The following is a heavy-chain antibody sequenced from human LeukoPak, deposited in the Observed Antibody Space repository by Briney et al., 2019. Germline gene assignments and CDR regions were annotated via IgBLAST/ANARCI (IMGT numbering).Heavy chain of an antibody. Sequence: GRSLRLSCAASGFTFSNFGMHWVRQAPGQGLEWVAVISYDGSNKYYADSVKGRFTISRDNSKNTLYLQVNSLRAEDTAVYYCAKASVYVYYGMDVWGQGTTVTVSS. J-gene: IGHJ6*02. D-gene: IGHD3-16*02. CDR2: ISYDGSNK. CDR3: AKASVYVYYGMDV. CDR1: GFTFSNFG. V-gene: IGHV3-30*18.